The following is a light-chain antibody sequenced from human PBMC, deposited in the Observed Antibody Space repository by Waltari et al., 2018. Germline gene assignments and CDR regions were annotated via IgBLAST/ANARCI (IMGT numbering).Light chain of an antibody. CDR1: SDINVGDFN. CDR3: MFWPSNVWV. CDR2: YNSDSEK. V-gene: IGLV5-37*01. Sequence: QPVLTQPPSSSASPGESARLTCTLSSDINVGDFNIYWYQQKPGSPPRFLLYYNSDSEKAQGSGVPSRFSGSKDASANAGILLISGLQSEDEADYYCMFWPSNVWVFGGGTKLTVL. J-gene: IGLJ3*02.